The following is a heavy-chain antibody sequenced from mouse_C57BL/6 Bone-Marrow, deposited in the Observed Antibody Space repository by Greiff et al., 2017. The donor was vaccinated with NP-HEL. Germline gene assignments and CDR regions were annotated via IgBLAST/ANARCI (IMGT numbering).Heavy chain of an antibody. J-gene: IGHJ2*01. CDR2: IDPSDSYT. Sequence: QVQLQQPGAELVMPGASVKLSCKASGYTFTSYWMHWVKQRPGQGLEWIGEIDPSDSYTNYNQKFKGKSTLTVDKSSSTAYMQLSSLTSEDSAVYYCARLNDYEGGYWGQGTTLTVSS. CDR1: GYTFTSYW. D-gene: IGHD2-4*01. CDR3: ARLNDYEGGY. V-gene: IGHV1-69*01.